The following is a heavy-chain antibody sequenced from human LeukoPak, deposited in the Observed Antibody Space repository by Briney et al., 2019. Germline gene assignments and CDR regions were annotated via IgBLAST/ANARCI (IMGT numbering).Heavy chain of an antibody. V-gene: IGHV4-39*01. CDR1: GGPISSSSYY. D-gene: IGHD6-13*01. J-gene: IGHJ4*02. CDR3: ARHAYSSSFFDY. Sequence: PSETLSLTCTVSGGPISSSSYYWGWIRQPPGKGLEWIGSIYYSGSTYYNPSLKSRVTISVDTSKNQFSLKLSSVTAADTAVYYCARHAYSSSFFDYWGQGTLVTVSS. CDR2: IYYSGST.